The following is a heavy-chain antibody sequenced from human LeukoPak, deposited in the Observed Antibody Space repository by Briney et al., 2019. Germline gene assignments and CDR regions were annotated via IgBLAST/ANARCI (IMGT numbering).Heavy chain of an antibody. CDR1: GFTFSRYG. CDR3: AREGIRYDFVFYY. CDR2: IRYDGSDK. Sequence: GGSLRLSCAASGFTFSRYGMHWVRQAPGKGLEWVSFIRYDGSDKYYADSVKGRFTISRDNSKNTLYLQMNSLRAEDTAVYYCAREGIRYDFVFYYWGQGTLVTVSS. V-gene: IGHV3-30*02. D-gene: IGHD3-3*01. J-gene: IGHJ4*02.